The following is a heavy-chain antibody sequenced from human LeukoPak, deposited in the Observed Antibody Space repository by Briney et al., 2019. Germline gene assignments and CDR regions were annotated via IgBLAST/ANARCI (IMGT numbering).Heavy chain of an antibody. CDR2: IYSGEVT. V-gene: IGHV3-53*01. CDR3: ARVVAAVALRDYHYVDV. Sequence: GGSLRLSCAASGFTGSSRSMNWVRHAPGKGLECVSIIYSGEVTSYADSVKGRFTISRDSGTNTLFLQMDNLRADDTAVYYCARVVAAVALRDYHYVDVWGKGTTVTVSS. D-gene: IGHD2-15*01. CDR1: GFTGSSRS. J-gene: IGHJ6*03.